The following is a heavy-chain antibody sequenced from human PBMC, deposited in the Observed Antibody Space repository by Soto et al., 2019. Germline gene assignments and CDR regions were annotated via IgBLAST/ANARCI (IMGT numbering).Heavy chain of an antibody. CDR2: IYYSGST. CDR3: ARRTPGYSGGWFIDY. CDR1: GGSISSGDYY. V-gene: IGHV4-30-4*01. D-gene: IGHD6-19*01. J-gene: IGHJ4*02. Sequence: SETLSLTCTVSGGSISSGDYYWSWIRQPPEKGLEWIGYIYYSGSTYYNPSLKSRVTISVDTSKNQFSLKLSSVTAADAAVYYCARRTPGYSGGWFIDYGGQGTLVTVSS.